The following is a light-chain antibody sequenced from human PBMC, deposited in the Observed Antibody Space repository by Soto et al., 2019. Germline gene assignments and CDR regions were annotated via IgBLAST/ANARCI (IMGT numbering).Light chain of an antibody. CDR3: QHYNTFPYT. CDR2: KAS. J-gene: IGKJ2*01. CDR1: QSISTW. Sequence: DIQMTQSPSTLSASVGDRVTITCRASQSISTWLAWYQQKPGKAPKLLIFKASDLESGVPSRFSGRGSGTEFTLTISSLQSDDFATYSCQHYNTFPYTFGQGTKLEIK. V-gene: IGKV1-5*03.